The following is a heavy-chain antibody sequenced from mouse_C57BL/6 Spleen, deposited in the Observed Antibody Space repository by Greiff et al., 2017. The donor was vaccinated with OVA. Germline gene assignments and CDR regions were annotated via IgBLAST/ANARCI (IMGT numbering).Heavy chain of an antibody. Sequence: EVMLVESGEGLVKPGGSLKLSCAASGFTFSSYAMSWVRQTPEKRLEWVAYISSGGDYIYYADTVKGRFTISRDNARNTLYLQMSSLKSEDTAMYYCTREGDYDGYYAMDYWGQGTSVTVSS. D-gene: IGHD2-4*01. CDR3: TREGDYDGYYAMDY. CDR2: ISSGGDYI. V-gene: IGHV5-9-1*02. CDR1: GFTFSSYA. J-gene: IGHJ4*01.